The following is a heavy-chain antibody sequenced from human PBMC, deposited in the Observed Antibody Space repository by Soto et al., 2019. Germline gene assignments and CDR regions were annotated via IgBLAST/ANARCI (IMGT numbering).Heavy chain of an antibody. D-gene: IGHD4-17*01. CDR1: GYTFSNCA. J-gene: IGHJ4*02. V-gene: IGHV1-3*01. Sequence: ASVKVSCKTSGYTFSNCAMHWVRQAPGQSLEWMGWINGGNGDTKYSQNFQGRVTITRDTSASTAYMELSSLRFEDTAVYYCASEIDATPETSLEYWGQGTLVTVSS. CDR3: ASEIDATPETSLEY. CDR2: INGGNGDT.